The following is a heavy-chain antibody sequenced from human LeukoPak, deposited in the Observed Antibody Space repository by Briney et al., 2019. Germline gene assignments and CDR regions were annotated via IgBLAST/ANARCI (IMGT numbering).Heavy chain of an antibody. D-gene: IGHD3-10*01. CDR1: GYTFTSYD. J-gene: IGHJ3*02. CDR2: MNPNSGNT. V-gene: IGHV1-8*01. CDR3: ASTIHGLGAFDI. Sequence: GASVKVSCKASGYTFTSYDINWLRQATGQGLEWMGWMNPNSGNTGYAQKFQGRVTITTDESTSTAYMELSSLRSEDTAVYYCASTIHGLGAFDIWGQGTMVTVSS.